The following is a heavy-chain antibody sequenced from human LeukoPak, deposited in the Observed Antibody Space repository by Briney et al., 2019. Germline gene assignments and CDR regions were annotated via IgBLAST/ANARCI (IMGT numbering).Heavy chain of an antibody. CDR2: ISGSGGST. V-gene: IGHV3-23*01. D-gene: IGHD4-11*01. Sequence: GGSLRLSCAASGFTFSSYAMSWVRQAPGKGLEWVSAISGSGGSTYYADSVKGRFTISRDNSKNTLYLQMNSPRAEDTAVYYCAKAPRDYSQFDYWGQGTLVTVSS. CDR3: AKAPRDYSQFDY. J-gene: IGHJ4*02. CDR1: GFTFSSYA.